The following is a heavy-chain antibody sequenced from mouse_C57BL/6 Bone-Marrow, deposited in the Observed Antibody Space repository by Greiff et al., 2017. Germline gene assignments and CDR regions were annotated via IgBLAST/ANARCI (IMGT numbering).Heavy chain of an antibody. CDR2: IDPENGDT. V-gene: IGHV14-4*01. Sequence: VQLKESGAELVRPGASVKLSCTASGFNIKDDYMHWVKQRPEQGLEWIGWIDPENGDTEYASKFQGKATITADTSSNTAYLQLSSLTSEDTAVYYCTTHYGSSHWYFDVRGTGTTVTVSS. D-gene: IGHD1-1*01. J-gene: IGHJ1*03. CDR1: GFNIKDDY. CDR3: TTHYGSSHWYFDV.